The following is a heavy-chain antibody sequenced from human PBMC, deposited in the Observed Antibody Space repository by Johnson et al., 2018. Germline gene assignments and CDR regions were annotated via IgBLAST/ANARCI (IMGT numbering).Heavy chain of an antibody. Sequence: QVQLQESGGGVVQPGRSLRLSCAASGFTFRNYGMHWVRQAPGKGLEWVAVVVYDGSDKYYADYVKGRFTISRDNSKNTLYLQMNSLIAEDTAVYYCAKARIPTDDDAVDIWGQGTIVTVSS. CDR2: VVYDGSDK. D-gene: IGHD1-26*01. J-gene: IGHJ3*02. V-gene: IGHV3-30*18. CDR1: GFTFRNYG. CDR3: AKARIPTDDDAVDI.